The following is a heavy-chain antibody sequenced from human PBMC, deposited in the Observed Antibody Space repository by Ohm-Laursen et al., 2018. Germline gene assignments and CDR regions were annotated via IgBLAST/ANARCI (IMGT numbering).Heavy chain of an antibody. D-gene: IGHD5-18*01. V-gene: IGHV4-59*08. CDR2: IYYSGST. Sequence: PGTLSLTCTVSGGSISSYYWSWIRQPPGKGLEWIGYIYYSGSTNYNPSLKSRVTISVDTSKNQFSLKLSSVTAADTAVYYCAIYSYGWFPWGQGTLVTVSS. CDR3: AIYSYGWFP. CDR1: GGSISSYY. J-gene: IGHJ5*02.